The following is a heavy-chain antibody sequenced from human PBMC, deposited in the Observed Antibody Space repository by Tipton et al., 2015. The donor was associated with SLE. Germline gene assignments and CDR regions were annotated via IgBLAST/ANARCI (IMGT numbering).Heavy chain of an antibody. CDR3: AAHAAGRGGSGY. D-gene: IGHD2-15*01. CDR1: GGSFSGYY. J-gene: IGHJ4*02. CDR2: INHSGST. V-gene: IGHV4-34*01. Sequence: TLSLTCAVYGGSFSGYYWSWIRQPPGKGLEWIGEINHSGSTNYNPSLKSRVTISVDTSKNQFSLQLSSVTAADTAVYYCAAHAAGRGGSGYWGQGTLVTVSS.